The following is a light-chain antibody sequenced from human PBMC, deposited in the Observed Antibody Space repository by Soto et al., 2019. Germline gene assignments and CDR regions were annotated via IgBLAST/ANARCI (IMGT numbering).Light chain of an antibody. J-gene: IGKJ1*01. CDR1: QGIRND. V-gene: IGKV1-39*01. Sequence: DIQMTQSPSSLSASVGDRVTITCRASQGIRNDLSWYQQKSGKSPKLLISAASTLQSGVPSRFSGSGSGTVFSLTISSLQPDDFATYHCQQTYSRPWTFGQGTKVDIK. CDR3: QQTYSRPWT. CDR2: AAS.